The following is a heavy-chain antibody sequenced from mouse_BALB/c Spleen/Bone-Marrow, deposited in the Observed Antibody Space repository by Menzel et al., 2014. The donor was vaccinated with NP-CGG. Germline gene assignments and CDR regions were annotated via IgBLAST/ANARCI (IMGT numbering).Heavy chain of an antibody. Sequence: QVQLQQSGAELVKPGASVKLSCKASGYTFTNYYMYWVKQRPGQGLEWIGEINPSNGGPNFNEKFKSKATLTVDKSSSTAYMQLRSLTSEDSAVYYCTRARPGGFAYWGQGTLVTVSA. D-gene: IGHD4-1*01. CDR1: GYTFTNYY. CDR2: INPSNGGP. CDR3: TRARPGGFAY. V-gene: IGHV1S81*02. J-gene: IGHJ3*01.